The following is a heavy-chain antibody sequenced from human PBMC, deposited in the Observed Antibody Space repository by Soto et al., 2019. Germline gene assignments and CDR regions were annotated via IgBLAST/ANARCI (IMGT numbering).Heavy chain of an antibody. CDR1: GFTFSNAW. J-gene: IGHJ4*02. CDR2: IKSKTDGGTT. D-gene: IGHD3-3*01. Sequence: EVQLVESGGGLVKPGGSLRLSCAASGFTFSNAWMNWVRQAPGKGLEWVGRIKSKTDGGTTDYAAPVKGRFTISRDDSKNTLYLQMNSLKTEDTAVYYCTSGVSYYDFWSGYYTVDYWGQGTLVTVSS. CDR3: TSGVSYYDFWSGYYTVDY. V-gene: IGHV3-15*07.